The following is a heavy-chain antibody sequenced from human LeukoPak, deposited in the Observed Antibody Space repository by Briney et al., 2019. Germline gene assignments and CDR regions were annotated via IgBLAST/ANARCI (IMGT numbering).Heavy chain of an antibody. CDR1: GGSFSGYY. D-gene: IGHD6-6*01. V-gene: IGHV4-34*01. Sequence: SETLSLTCAVYGGSFSGYYWSWIRQPPGKGLEWIGEINHSGSTNYNPSLKSRVTISVDASKNQFSLKLSSVTAADTAVYYCARQLAYYYYMDVWGKGTTVTISS. CDR2: INHSGST. CDR3: ARQLAYYYYMDV. J-gene: IGHJ6*03.